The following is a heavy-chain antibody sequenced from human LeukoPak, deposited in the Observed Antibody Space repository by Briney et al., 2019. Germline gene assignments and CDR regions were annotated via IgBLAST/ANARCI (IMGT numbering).Heavy chain of an antibody. D-gene: IGHD5-24*01. CDR1: GFTFSSYW. J-gene: IGHJ5*02. Sequence: GGSLRLSCAASGFTFSSYWMSWVRQAPGQGLEWMGGIIPIFGTANYAQKFQGRVTITADESTSTAYMELSSLRSEDTAVYYCARSIEMAQINWFDPWGQGTLVTVSS. CDR3: ARSIEMAQINWFDP. V-gene: IGHV1-69*01. CDR2: IIPIFGTA.